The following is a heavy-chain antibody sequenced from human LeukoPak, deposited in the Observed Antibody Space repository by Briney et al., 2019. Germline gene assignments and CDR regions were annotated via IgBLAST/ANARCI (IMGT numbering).Heavy chain of an antibody. CDR1: GYTFTGYY. CDR3: ARLRYCSSTSCFDY. V-gene: IGHV1-2*02. Sequence: ASVKVSCKASGYTFTGYYTHWVRQAPGQGLEWMGWINPNSGGTNYAQKFQGRVTMTRDTSISTAYMELSRLRSDDTAVYYCARLRYCSSTSCFDYWGQGTLVTVSS. D-gene: IGHD2-2*01. J-gene: IGHJ4*02. CDR2: INPNSGGT.